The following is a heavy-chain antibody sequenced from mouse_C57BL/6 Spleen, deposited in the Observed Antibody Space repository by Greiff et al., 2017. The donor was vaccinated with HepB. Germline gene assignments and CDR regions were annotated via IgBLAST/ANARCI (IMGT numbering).Heavy chain of an antibody. Sequence: EVNVVESGGGLVKPGGSLKLSCAASGFTFSDYGMHWVRQAPEKGLEWVAYISSGSSTIYYADTVKGRFTISRDNAKNTLFLQMTSLRSEDTAMYYCARRWDFWYFDVWGTGTTVTVSS. CDR1: GFTFSDYG. J-gene: IGHJ1*03. CDR2: ISSGSSTI. CDR3: ARRWDFWYFDV. V-gene: IGHV5-17*01. D-gene: IGHD4-1*01.